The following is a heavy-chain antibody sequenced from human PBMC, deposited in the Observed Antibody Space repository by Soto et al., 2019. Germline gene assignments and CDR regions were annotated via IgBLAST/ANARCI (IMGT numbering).Heavy chain of an antibody. D-gene: IGHD2-15*01. Sequence: QVQLVQSGAEVKKPGASVKVSCKASGYTFTKYAMHWVRQAPGQRLEWMGWINAGNGNTKYSQKFQGRVTITRDTSASTAYMELSSLRSADTAVYYCVGGEGYCSGGSCYRWFDPWGEGTLVTVSS. CDR3: VGGEGYCSGGSCYRWFDP. V-gene: IGHV1-3*01. CDR1: GYTFTKYA. CDR2: INAGNGNT. J-gene: IGHJ5*02.